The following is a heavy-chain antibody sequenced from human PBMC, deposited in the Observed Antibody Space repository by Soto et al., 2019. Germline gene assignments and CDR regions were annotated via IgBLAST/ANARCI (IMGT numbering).Heavy chain of an antibody. CDR3: ARDRPQLGGYIVVAPAAMYSYGMDV. Sequence: PSETLSLTCAVSGGSISSSNWWSWVRQPPGKGLEWIGEIYHSGSTNYNPSLKSRVTISVDKSKNQFSLKLSSVTAADTAVYYCARDRPQLGGYIVVAPAAMYSYGMDVWGQGTTVTVSS. D-gene: IGHD2-2*01. CDR1: GGSISSSNW. J-gene: IGHJ6*02. V-gene: IGHV4-4*02. CDR2: IYHSGST.